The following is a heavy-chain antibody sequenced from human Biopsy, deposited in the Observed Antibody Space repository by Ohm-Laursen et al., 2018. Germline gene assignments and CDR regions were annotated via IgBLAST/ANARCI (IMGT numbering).Heavy chain of an antibody. Sequence: SETLSLTRTVPGDSISSYYWSWIRQPPGKGLEWIGYVYYTGSTDYNPSLQSRVTISVDTSKNHFSLRLRSVTPADTAIYYCARDRGYYSDRTVPGYFDLWGRGTLVTVSS. CDR3: ARDRGYYSDRTVPGYFDL. CDR2: VYYTGST. D-gene: IGHD3-22*01. V-gene: IGHV4-59*01. J-gene: IGHJ2*01. CDR1: GDSISSYY.